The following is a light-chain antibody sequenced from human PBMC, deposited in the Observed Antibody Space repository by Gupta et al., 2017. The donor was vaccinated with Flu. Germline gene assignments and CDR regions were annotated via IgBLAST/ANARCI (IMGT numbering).Light chain of an antibody. V-gene: IGLV1-44*01. CDR1: KSNIGNDT. Sequence: QSVLTQPPSASGTPGQRVTISCSGSKSNIGNDTVNWYQQFPGAAPNLLIYNNDQRSAGVPDRFSGSKSGAAASLAISGLQAEEEADYYCASWDDSRNVVFGGGTKLTVL. CDR3: ASWDDSRNVV. J-gene: IGLJ3*02. CDR2: NND.